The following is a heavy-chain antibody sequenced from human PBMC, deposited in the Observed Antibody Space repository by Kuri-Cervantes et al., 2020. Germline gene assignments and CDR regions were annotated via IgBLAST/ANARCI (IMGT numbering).Heavy chain of an antibody. CDR1: GGSFSGYY. J-gene: IGHJ6*02. D-gene: IGHD6-13*01. CDR2: NNQSGST. Sequence: SQTHSITCAFYGGSFSGYYWSWIRQPPGKGLEWVGENNQSGSTNYNPSLKSRVTISVDTSKNQFSLKLRSVTAADTAVYYCAFRGIEAAGMTAVSRAYYYYGMDVWGQGTTVTVSS. CDR3: AFRGIEAAGMTAVSRAYYYYGMDV. V-gene: IGHV4-34*01.